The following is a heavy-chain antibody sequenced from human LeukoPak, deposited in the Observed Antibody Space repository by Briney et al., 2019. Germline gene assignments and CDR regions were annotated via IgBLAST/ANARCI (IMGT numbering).Heavy chain of an antibody. V-gene: IGHV3-21*01. J-gene: IGHJ4*02. CDR1: GFTFSSYT. D-gene: IGHD6-13*01. Sequence: KAGGSLRLSCAASGFTFSSYTMNWVRQAPGKGLEWVSYISSSSSYISYADSLKGRFTISRDNAKNSLYLQMNSLRAEDTAVYYCARDYSSSCWNWGQGTLVTVSS. CDR3: ARDYSSSCWN. CDR2: ISSSSSYI.